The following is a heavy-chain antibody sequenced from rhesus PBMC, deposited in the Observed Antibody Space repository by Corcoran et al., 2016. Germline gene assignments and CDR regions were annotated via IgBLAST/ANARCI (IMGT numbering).Heavy chain of an antibody. V-gene: IGHV1-111*02. Sequence: VQLVPSGAEVKTPGASVKLSCKASGYTFTDHSLNWVRPPPGKGLEWMGRGEPEDGEADYAQKFQDRVTITADMSTDTAYMELSSLRSEDTAVYYWARDRGSGYSRFDYWGQGVLVTVSS. CDR2: GEPEDGEA. J-gene: IGHJ4*01. CDR1: GYTFTDHS. D-gene: IGHD5-24*01. CDR3: ARDRGSGYSRFDY.